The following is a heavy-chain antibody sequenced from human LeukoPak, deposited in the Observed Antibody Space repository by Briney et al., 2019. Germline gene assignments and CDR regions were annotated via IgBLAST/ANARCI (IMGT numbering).Heavy chain of an antibody. V-gene: IGHV4-34*01. CDR2: INHSGST. Sequence: SETLSLTCAVYGGSFSGYYWSWIRQPPGKGLEWIGEINHSGSTNYNPSLKSRVTISVDTSKNQFSLKLSSVTAADTAVYYCARGPCGGDCPWVYYYYGMDVWGQGTTVTVSS. D-gene: IGHD2-21*02. CDR3: ARGPCGGDCPWVYYYYGMDV. CDR1: GGSFSGYY. J-gene: IGHJ6*02.